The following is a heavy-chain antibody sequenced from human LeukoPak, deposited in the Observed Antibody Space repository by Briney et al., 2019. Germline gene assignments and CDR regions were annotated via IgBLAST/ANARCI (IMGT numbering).Heavy chain of an antibody. CDR2: ISGSGGST. CDR3: AKGVYFVVVPAAYFDY. D-gene: IGHD2-2*01. CDR1: GFIFSDYG. Sequence: GGSLRLPCAASGFIFSDYGMHWVRQAPGKGLEWVSAISGSGGSTYYADSVKGRFTISRDNSKNTLYLQMNSLRAVDTAVYYCAKGVYFVVVPAAYFDYWGQGTLVTVSS. J-gene: IGHJ4*02. V-gene: IGHV3-23*01.